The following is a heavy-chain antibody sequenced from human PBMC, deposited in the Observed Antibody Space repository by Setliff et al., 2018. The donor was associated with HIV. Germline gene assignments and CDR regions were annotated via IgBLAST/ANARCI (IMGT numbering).Heavy chain of an antibody. CDR3: ARSSPGITAGLLAY. Sequence: PSETLSLTCAVHRQTLTNYNWNWVRQSPGKGLEWIGEVTHRGDVYYNSALKSRLTISSEESINSFSLTLTSVTAADTATYYCARSSPGITAGLLAYWGPGTLVTVSS. D-gene: IGHD6-13*01. J-gene: IGHJ4*02. CDR2: VTHRGDV. V-gene: IGHV4-34*01. CDR1: RQTLTNYN.